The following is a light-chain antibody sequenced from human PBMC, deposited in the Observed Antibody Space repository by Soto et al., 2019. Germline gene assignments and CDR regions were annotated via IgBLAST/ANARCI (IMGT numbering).Light chain of an antibody. CDR3: QQYDNLLPTWT. CDR2: DAS. J-gene: IGKJ1*01. CDR1: QDIATY. Sequence: DIQMAQSPSSLSASVGNRVTITCQASQDIATYLNWYQQKPGKAPNLLIYDASNLETGVPSRFSGGGSGTHFTFTISNLQPEDIATYYCQQYDNLLPTWTFGQGTKVDIK. V-gene: IGKV1-33*01.